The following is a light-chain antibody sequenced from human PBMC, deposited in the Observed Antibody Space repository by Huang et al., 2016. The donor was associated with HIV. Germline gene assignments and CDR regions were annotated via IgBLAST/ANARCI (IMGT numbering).Light chain of an antibody. Sequence: DIQLTQSPSTLSASVGDRLTTPCRASQNISSWLAWYQQKPGKAPKLLIYKISSLESGVPSRFSGSDSGTKFTLTINSLQPDDIGTYYCQYGETFGQGSKVEVK. V-gene: IGKV1-5*03. CDR2: KIS. CDR3: QYGET. CDR1: QNISSW. J-gene: IGKJ1*01.